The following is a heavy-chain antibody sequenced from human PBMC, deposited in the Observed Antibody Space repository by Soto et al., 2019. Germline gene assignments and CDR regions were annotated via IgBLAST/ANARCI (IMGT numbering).Heavy chain of an antibody. J-gene: IGHJ5*02. CDR1: GGSFSGYY. Sequence: QVPLQQWGAGLLNPSETLSLTCAVYGGSFSGYYWSWIRQPPGKGLEWIGEINHSGSTNYNPSLKGRVTISGNTSKKQFSLKLSSVTAADAAVYYCARRAAAGSWGQGTLVTVSS. D-gene: IGHD2-15*01. V-gene: IGHV4-34*01. CDR2: INHSGST. CDR3: ARRAAAGS.